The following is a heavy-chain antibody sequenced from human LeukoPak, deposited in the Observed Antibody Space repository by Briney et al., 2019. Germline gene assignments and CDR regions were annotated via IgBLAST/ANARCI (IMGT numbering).Heavy chain of an antibody. V-gene: IGHV4-34*01. CDR2: INHSGST. CDR1: GYSIISGYY. Sequence: MTSETLSLTCTVSGYSIISGYYWSWIRQPPGKGLEWIGEINHSGSTNYNPSLKSRVTISLDTSKSQFSLKVRYVTAADTAVYYCARGLNDSWTGENYWGQGTLVTVSS. CDR3: ARGLNDSWTGENY. J-gene: IGHJ4*02. D-gene: IGHD3-3*01.